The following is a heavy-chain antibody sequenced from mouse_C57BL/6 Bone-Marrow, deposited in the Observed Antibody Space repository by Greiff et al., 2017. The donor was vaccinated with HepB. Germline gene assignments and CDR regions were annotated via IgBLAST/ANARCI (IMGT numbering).Heavy chain of an antibody. CDR3: ARDERDYDVGYFDV. D-gene: IGHD2-4*01. V-gene: IGHV3-5*01. CDR1: GISITTGNYR. J-gene: IGHJ1*03. CDR2: IYYSGTI. Sequence: DVKLQESGPGLVKPSQTVFLTCTVTGISITTGNYRWSWIRQFPGNKLEWIGYIYYSGTITYNPSLTSRTTITRDTPKNQFFLEMNSLTAEDTATYYCARDERDYDVGYFDVWGTGTTVTVSS.